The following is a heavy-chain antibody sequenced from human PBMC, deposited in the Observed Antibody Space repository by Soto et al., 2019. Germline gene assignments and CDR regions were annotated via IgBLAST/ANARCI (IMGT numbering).Heavy chain of an antibody. CDR2: MNPDSGDT. J-gene: IGHJ4*02. CDR1: GYAFTSYD. V-gene: IGHV1-8*01. CDR3: ARSLRGGNVNFDY. Sequence: QVQLVQSGAEVKKPGASVKVSCKASGYAFTSYDINWVRQATGQGLEWMGWMNPDSGDTGYVEKFQGRVTMTRDTSINTAYMDLSSLRSEDTAVYYCARSLRGGNVNFDYWGQGTLVTVSS. D-gene: IGHD2-15*01.